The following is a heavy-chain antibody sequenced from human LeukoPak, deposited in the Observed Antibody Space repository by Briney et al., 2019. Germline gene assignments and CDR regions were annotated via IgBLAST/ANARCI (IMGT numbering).Heavy chain of an antibody. J-gene: IGHJ4*02. V-gene: IGHV1-2*02. CDR3: AKDGKRATPFDY. Sequence: ASVKVSCKASGYXFTDYYMHWVRQAPGQGLEWMGWINPNSGGTNYAQKFQGRVTMTRDTSISTAYMELSSLRSDDTAVYFCAKDGKRATPFDYWGQGTLVTVSS. CDR2: INPNSGGT. CDR1: GYXFTDYY. D-gene: IGHD1-26*01.